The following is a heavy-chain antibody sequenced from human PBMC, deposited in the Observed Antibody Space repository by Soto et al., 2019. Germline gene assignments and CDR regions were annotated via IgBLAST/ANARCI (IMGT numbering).Heavy chain of an antibody. D-gene: IGHD4-17*01. Sequence: QVQLVQSGAEVKKPGSSVKVSCKASGGTFSSYAISWVRQAPGQGLEWMGGIIPIFGTANYAQKFQGRVTITADESTSTAYMELSRLSAEDTDVYYCARDPHYGEPPDRWGRGTLGTVSS. CDR3: ARDPHYGEPPDR. J-gene: IGHJ2*01. V-gene: IGHV1-69*12. CDR1: GGTFSSYA. CDR2: IIPIFGTA.